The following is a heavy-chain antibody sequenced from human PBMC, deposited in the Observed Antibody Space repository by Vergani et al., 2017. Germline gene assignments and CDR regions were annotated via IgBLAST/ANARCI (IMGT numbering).Heavy chain of an antibody. Sequence: EVQLVESGGGLVQPGRSLRLSCAASGSTFDDYAMHWVRQAPGKGLEWDSGISWNSGSIGYADSVKGRFTISRDNAKNSRYLQMNSLRAEDTALYYCARLLGGGYCSGGSCYVQHWGQGTLVTVSS. CDR1: GSTFDDYA. V-gene: IGHV3-9*01. CDR2: ISWNSGSI. J-gene: IGHJ1*01. CDR3: ARLLGGGYCSGGSCYVQH. D-gene: IGHD2-15*01.